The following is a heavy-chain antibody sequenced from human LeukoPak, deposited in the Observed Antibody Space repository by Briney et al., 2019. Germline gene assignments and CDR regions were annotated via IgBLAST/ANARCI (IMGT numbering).Heavy chain of an antibody. J-gene: IGHJ6*03. CDR2: IGGGGRDT. V-gene: IGHV3-23*01. Sequence: PGGSLRLSCVASGFTFAMSWVRQAPGKGLEWLSTIGGGGRDTFYADSVKGRFTVSRDNSKNTLYLQMSSLRAEDTAVYFCAKNRGANYYNYYMDVWGKGTTVTVSS. CDR3: AKNRGANYYNYYMDV. D-gene: IGHD4/OR15-4a*01. CDR1: GFTFA.